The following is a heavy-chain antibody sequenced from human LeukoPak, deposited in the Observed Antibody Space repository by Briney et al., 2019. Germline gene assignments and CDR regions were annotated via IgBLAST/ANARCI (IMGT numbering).Heavy chain of an antibody. V-gene: IGHV3-23*01. CDR1: GFTFSSYA. D-gene: IGHD3-3*01. CDR2: ISGSGGST. CDR3: AKDQRYDFWSGNWFDP. J-gene: IGHJ5*02. Sequence: PGGSLRLSCAASGFTFSSYAMSWVRQAPGKGLEWVSGISGSGGSTYYADSVKGRFTISRDNSKNTLYLQMNSPRDEDTAVHYCAKDQRYDFWSGNWFDPWGQGTLVTLYS.